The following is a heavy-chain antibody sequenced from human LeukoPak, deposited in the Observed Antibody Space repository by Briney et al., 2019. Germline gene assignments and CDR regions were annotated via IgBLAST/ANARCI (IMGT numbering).Heavy chain of an antibody. CDR3: ARVPQGSSWPYYFDY. CDR1: GGTFSSYA. CDR2: IIPILGIA. Sequence: GASVKVSCKASGGTFSSYAISWVRQAPGQGLEWMGRIIPILGIANYAQKFQGRVTITADKSTSTAYMELSSLRSEDTAVYYCARVPQGSSWPYYFDYWGQGTLVTVSS. J-gene: IGHJ4*02. D-gene: IGHD6-13*01. V-gene: IGHV1-69*04.